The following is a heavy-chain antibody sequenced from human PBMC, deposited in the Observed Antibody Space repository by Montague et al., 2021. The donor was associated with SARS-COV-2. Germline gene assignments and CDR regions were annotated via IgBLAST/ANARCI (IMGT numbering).Heavy chain of an antibody. CDR3: ARELPGAPFI. V-gene: IGHV3-30*04. J-gene: IGHJ3*02. CDR1: GFTFSSYA. CDR2: ISYDGSNK. Sequence: FLRLSCAASGFTFSSYAMHWVRQAPGKGLEWVAVISYDGSNKYYADFVKGRFTISRDNSKNTLYLQMNSLRAEDTAVYYCARELPGAPFIWGQGTMVTVSS. D-gene: IGHD1-26*01.